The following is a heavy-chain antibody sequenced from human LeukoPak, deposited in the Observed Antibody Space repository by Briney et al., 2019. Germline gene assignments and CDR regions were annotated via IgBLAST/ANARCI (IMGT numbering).Heavy chain of an antibody. CDR1: GVTLSNHW. CDR2: ISPGGIDK. V-gene: IGHV3-7*01. CDR3: VRGSDS. J-gene: IGHJ4*02. Sequence: PGGSLRLSCAASGVTLSNHWRNWVRQAPGKGLEWAANISPGGIDKYYVDSVRGRFTISRDNAKTSLYLQMSSLRAEDTAVYYCVRGSDSWGQGTLVTVSS.